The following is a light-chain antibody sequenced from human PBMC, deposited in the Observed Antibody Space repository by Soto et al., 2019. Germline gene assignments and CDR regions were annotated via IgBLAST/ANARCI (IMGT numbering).Light chain of an antibody. CDR3: QQYYSIVT. J-gene: IGKJ1*01. V-gene: IGKV4-1*01. CDR2: WAS. Sequence: DIVMTQSPDSLAVSLGERATINCKSSQSVLYSSNNKNCIAWYQQKPGQPPKLLISWASTRESGVPDRFSGSGSGTDFTLPISSLQAEDVAVYYCQQYYSIVTFGQGTKVEIK. CDR1: QSVLYSSNNKNC.